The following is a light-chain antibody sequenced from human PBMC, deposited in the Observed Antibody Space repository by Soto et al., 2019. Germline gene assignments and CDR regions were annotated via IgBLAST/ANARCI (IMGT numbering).Light chain of an antibody. V-gene: IGLV1-44*01. CDR2: SNN. CDR3: PAWEARLNGGEV. CDR1: SSNIGSNS. Sequence: QSVLTQPPSASGTPGQRVTISCSGSSSNIGSNSVNWYQQLPGAAPKLLIYSNNQRPSGVPDRFSGSKSGTSASLAISGLQSEVEADYYCPAWEARLNGGEVFGTGPKVTVL. J-gene: IGLJ1*01.